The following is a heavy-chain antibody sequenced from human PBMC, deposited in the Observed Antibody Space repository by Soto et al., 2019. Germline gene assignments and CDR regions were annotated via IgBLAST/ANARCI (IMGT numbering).Heavy chain of an antibody. D-gene: IGHD3-3*01. Sequence: ASVKVSCKASGYTFTSYDINWVRQATGQGLEWMGWMNPNSGNTGYAQKFQGRVTMTRNTSISTAYMELSSLISEDTAVYYWARGRNDFWSGYYDAFDIWGQGTRGTVSS. J-gene: IGHJ3*02. CDR1: GYTFTSYD. CDR3: ARGRNDFWSGYYDAFDI. V-gene: IGHV1-8*01. CDR2: MNPNSGNT.